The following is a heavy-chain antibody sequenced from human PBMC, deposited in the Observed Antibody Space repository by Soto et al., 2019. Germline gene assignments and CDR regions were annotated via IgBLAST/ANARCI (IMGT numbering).Heavy chain of an antibody. V-gene: IGHV3-23*01. Sequence: ESGGGLVQPGGSLRLSCVASGFTFSVSAMTWVRQAPGKGLEWVSTTGLSGRTTFYGDSVKGRFTVSRDNSKNTLDLQMSSLRAEDTAVYYCATVHNTSRSFNFWGRGTLVTVSS. CDR3: ATVHNTSRSFNF. CDR2: TGLSGRTT. CDR1: GFTFSVSA. D-gene: IGHD1-20*01. J-gene: IGHJ4*02.